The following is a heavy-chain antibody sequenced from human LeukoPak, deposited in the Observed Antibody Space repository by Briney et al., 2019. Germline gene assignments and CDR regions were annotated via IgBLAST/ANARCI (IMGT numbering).Heavy chain of an antibody. Sequence: GGSLRLSCSASGFTFSDYYMSWIRRAPGKGLEWVSYISSSGSTIYYADSVKGRFTISRDNAKNSLYLQMNSLRAEDTAVYYRARPSHPAIVVVPAAISYYGMDVWGQGTTVTVSS. CDR2: ISSSGSTI. CDR3: ARPSHPAIVVVPAAISYYGMDV. CDR1: GFTFSDYY. V-gene: IGHV3-11*01. J-gene: IGHJ6*02. D-gene: IGHD2-2*02.